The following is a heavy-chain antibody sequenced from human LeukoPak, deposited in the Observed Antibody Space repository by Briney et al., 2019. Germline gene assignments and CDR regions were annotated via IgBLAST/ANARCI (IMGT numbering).Heavy chain of an antibody. Sequence: GGSLRLSCAASGFTFSSYWMSWVRQAPGKGLEWVANIKQDGSEKSYVDSVKGRFTISRDNTKNSLYLQMNSLRAEDAAVYFCAREWAGPSFDYWGQGTLVTVSS. J-gene: IGHJ4*02. D-gene: IGHD6-19*01. V-gene: IGHV3-7*03. CDR3: AREWAGPSFDY. CDR2: IKQDGSEK. CDR1: GFTFSSYW.